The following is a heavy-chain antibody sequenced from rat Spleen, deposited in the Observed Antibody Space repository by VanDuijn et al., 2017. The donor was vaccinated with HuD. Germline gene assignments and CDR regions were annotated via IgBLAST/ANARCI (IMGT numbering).Heavy chain of an antibody. CDR3: ARSPGWVMDA. D-gene: IGHD1-4*01. J-gene: IGHJ4*01. V-gene: IGHV2S8*01. CDR2: ISSGGST. Sequence: QVQLKESGPDLVQPSQTLSLTCTVPGFSLTSYGVSWVRQPPGKGLEWIAAISSGGSTYYNSVLKSRLSISRDTSKSQVVVKMNSLQTEDTAMYFCARSPGWVMDAWGQGASVTVSS. CDR1: GFSLTSYG.